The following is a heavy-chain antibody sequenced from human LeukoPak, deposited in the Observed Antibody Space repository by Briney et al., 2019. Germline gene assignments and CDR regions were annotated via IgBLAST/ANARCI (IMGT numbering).Heavy chain of an antibody. CDR1: GFTFSSYW. CDR2: IKQDGSEK. D-gene: IGHD3-10*01. V-gene: IGHV3-7*01. Sequence: GGSLRLSCAASGFTFSSYWMSWVRQAPGKGLEWVANIKQDGSEKYYVDSVKGRFTISRDNAKNSLYLQMNSLRAEDTAVYYCAISSFYYGSGSPYWGQGTLGTVSS. CDR3: AISSFYYGSGSPY. J-gene: IGHJ4*02.